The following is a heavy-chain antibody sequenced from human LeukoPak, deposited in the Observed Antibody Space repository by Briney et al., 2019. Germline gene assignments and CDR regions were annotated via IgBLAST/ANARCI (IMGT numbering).Heavy chain of an antibody. V-gene: IGHV3-30*03. CDR1: GFTFSNYG. J-gene: IGHJ3*02. Sequence: GGSLRLSCEASGFTFSNYGMHWVRQAPDKGLEWLAHISDVGSNKYYADSVKGRFTISRDNSKNTLYLQMNSLRAEDTAVYYCARYHFYDSSGVEKAFDIWGQGTMVTVSS. D-gene: IGHD3-22*01. CDR3: ARYHFYDSSGVEKAFDI. CDR2: ISDVGSNK.